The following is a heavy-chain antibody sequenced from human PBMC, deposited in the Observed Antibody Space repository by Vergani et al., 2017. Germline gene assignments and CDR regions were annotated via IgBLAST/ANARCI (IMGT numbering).Heavy chain of an antibody. J-gene: IGHJ6*03. D-gene: IGHD3-3*01. CDR3: AKMGPTIFGVVGNYYMDV. Sequence: QVQLVQSGAEVKKPGASVKVSCKASGYTFTGYYMHWVRQAPGQGLEWMGWINPNSGGTNYAQKFQGRVTMTRDTSISTAYMELSRLRSDDTAVYYCAKMGPTIFGVVGNYYMDVWGKGTTVTVSS. CDR2: INPNSGGT. V-gene: IGHV1-2*02. CDR1: GYTFTGYY.